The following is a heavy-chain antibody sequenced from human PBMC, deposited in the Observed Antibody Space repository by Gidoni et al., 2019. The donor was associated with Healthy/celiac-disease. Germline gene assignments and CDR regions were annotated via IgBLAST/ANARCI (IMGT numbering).Heavy chain of an antibody. D-gene: IGHD3-22*01. V-gene: IGHV3-30*18. J-gene: IGHJ4*02. CDR3: AKDLYYYDSSGYYC. Sequence: QLRLLESGGGVVQPGRSWNLPVAASGFPLSSYGMHWVRQAPGKGLEWVAVISYDGSNKYYADSVKGRFTISRDNSKNTLYLQMNSLRAEDTAVYYCAKDLYYYDSSGYYCWGQGTLVTVSS. CDR1: GFPLSSYG. CDR2: ISYDGSNK.